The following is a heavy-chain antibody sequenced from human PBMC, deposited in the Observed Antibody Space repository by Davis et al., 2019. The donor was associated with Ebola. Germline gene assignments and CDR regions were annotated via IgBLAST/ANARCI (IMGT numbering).Heavy chain of an antibody. D-gene: IGHD1-1*01. CDR1: GGSISSYY. CDR2: IYYSGST. J-gene: IGHJ5*02. CDR3: AGPLDRHNWFDP. V-gene: IGHV4-59*04. Sequence: SETLSLTCTVSGGSISSYYWGWIRQPPGKGLEWIGDIYYSGSTYYNPSLKSRVTVSVDTSRNQFSLKLSSVTAADTAVYYCAGPLDRHNWFDPWGQGTLVTVSS.